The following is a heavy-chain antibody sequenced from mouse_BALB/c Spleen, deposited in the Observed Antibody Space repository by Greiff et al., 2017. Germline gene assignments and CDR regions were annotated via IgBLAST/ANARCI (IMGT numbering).Heavy chain of an antibody. J-gene: IGHJ3*01. Sequence: EVKLQESGPGLVKPSQSLSLTCTVTGYSITSDYAWNWIRQFPGNKLEWMGYISYSGSTSYNPSLKSRISITRDTSKNQFFLQLNSVTTEDTATYYCARKGGYDYDVSWFAYWGQGTLVTVSA. CDR2: ISYSGST. V-gene: IGHV3-2*02. CDR1: GYSITSDYA. D-gene: IGHD2-4*01. CDR3: ARKGGYDYDVSWFAY.